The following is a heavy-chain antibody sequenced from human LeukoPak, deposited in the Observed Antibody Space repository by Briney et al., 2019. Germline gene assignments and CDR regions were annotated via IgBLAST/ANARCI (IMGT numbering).Heavy chain of an antibody. CDR2: ISGDSTYT. J-gene: IGHJ6*03. CDR1: GFIFSSYG. Sequence: SGGSLRLSCAASGFIFSSYGMHWVRQAPGRGLEWVSSISGDSTYTFYADSVQGRFAISRDNSKKTLYLQMNSLRAEDTAVYYCAKDNTHKSGSYYMDVWGKGTTVTVSS. D-gene: IGHD3-3*01. CDR3: AKDNTHKSGSYYMDV. V-gene: IGHV3-23*01.